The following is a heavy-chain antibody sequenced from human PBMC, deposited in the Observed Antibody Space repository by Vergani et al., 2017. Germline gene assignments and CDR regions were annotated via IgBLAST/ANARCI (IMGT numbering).Heavy chain of an antibody. CDR2: IYYSGST. D-gene: IGHD1-26*01. V-gene: IGHV4-59*01. Sequence: QLQLQESGPGLVEPSETLSLTCTVSGGSISSYYWSWIRQPPGKGLEWIGYIYYSGSTNYNPSLKSRVTISVDTSKNQFSLKLSSVTAADTAVYYCARDRGIVGATTGGMDVWGQGTTVTVSS. CDR1: GGSISSYY. J-gene: IGHJ6*02. CDR3: ARDRGIVGATTGGMDV.